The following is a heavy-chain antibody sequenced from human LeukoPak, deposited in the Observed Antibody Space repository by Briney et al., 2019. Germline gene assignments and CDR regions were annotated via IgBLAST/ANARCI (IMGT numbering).Heavy chain of an antibody. CDR2: INPNSGGT. D-gene: IGHD3-22*01. Sequence: GASVKVSCKASGYTFTGYYMHWVRQAPGQGLEWMGWINPNSGGTNYAQKFQGRVTMTRDTSISTAYMELSRLRSDDTAVYYCARAPSYDSSGYDDYWGQGTLVTVSS. CDR1: GYTFTGYY. CDR3: ARAPSYDSSGYDDY. V-gene: IGHV1-2*02. J-gene: IGHJ4*02.